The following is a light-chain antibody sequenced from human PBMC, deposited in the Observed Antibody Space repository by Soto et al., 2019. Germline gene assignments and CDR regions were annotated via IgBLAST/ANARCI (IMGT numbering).Light chain of an antibody. CDR3: QQYDNFPLT. J-gene: IGKJ4*01. Sequence: DIQMAQSPSTLPANIGDRVSITCRASQTINTWLAWYQQKPGKAPNLLIYQASTLETGVPSRFSGSGSGTEFTLTISGLQPDDFASYYCQQYDNFPLTFGGGTKAEI. CDR1: QTINTW. V-gene: IGKV1-5*03. CDR2: QAS.